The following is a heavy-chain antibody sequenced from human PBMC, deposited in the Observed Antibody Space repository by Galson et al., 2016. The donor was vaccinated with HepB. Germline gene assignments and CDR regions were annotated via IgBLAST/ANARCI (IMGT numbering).Heavy chain of an antibody. J-gene: IGHJ6*02. CDR1: GFSLSTSGVS. Sequence: PALVKPTQTLTLTCTVSGFSLSTSGVSVGWIRQAPGKALEWLALIYWDDDKRYSPSLKNRLTITKDTSKNQVVLTMTNMDPVDTATYYGAHRHGGSSWISHSMDVWGQGTTVTVSS. V-gene: IGHV2-5*02. CDR2: IYWDDDK. D-gene: IGHD6-13*01. CDR3: AHRHGGSSWISHSMDV.